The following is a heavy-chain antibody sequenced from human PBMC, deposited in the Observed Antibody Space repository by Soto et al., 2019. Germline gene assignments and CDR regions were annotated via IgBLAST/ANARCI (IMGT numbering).Heavy chain of an antibody. D-gene: IGHD2-8*01. V-gene: IGHV1-24*01. J-gene: IGHJ5*02. CDR3: AIVLLGYCTNCDWFDP. Sequence: ASVKVSCKVSGYTLTELSMHWVRQAPGKGLEWMGGFDPEDGETIYAQKFQGRVTMTEDTSTDTAYMELSSLRSEDTAVYHCAIVLLGYCTNCDWFDPWGQGTLVTVSS. CDR1: GYTLTELS. CDR2: FDPEDGET.